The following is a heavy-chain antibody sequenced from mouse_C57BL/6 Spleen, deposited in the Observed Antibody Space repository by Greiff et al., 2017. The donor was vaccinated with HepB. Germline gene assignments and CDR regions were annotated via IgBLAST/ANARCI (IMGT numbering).Heavy chain of an antibody. V-gene: IGHV7-1*01. Sequence: EVQGVESGGGLVQSGRSLRLSCATSGFTFSDFYMEWVRQAPGKGLEWIAASRNKANDYTTEYSASVKGRFIVSRDTSQSILYLQMNALRAEDTAIYYCARDGLDSSGFDYWGQGTTLTVSS. CDR3: ARDGLDSSGFDY. CDR2: SRNKANDYTT. D-gene: IGHD3-2*02. J-gene: IGHJ2*01. CDR1: GFTFSDFY.